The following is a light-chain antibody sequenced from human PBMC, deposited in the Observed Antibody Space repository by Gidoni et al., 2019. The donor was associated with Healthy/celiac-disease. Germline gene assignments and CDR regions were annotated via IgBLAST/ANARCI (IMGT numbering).Light chain of an antibody. CDR2: DAS. CDR1: QSISSW. CDR3: KQYNSYAPT. Sequence: DIQMTQSPSTLSASVGDRVTITYRSSQSISSWLAWYQQKPGKARKLLIYDASSLESGVPSRFSGSGAGTEFTLSVSRRQTDDVATYDCKQYNSYAPTFGQGTKVEIK. J-gene: IGKJ1*01. V-gene: IGKV1-5*01.